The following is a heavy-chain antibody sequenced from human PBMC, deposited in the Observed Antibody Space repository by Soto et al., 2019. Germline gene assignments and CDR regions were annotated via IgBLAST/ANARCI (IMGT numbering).Heavy chain of an antibody. CDR1: GYTFTNYG. V-gene: IGHV1-18*04. Sequence: QVQLVQSGAEVKKPGASVKVSCKASGYTFTNYGISWVRQAPGQGLEWMGWISGYNGHTNYAQKFQGRVTMTTDTSTSTAYMELRSLRSDDTAIYYCARGDYGGNSDFLSNWGQGTLVTVSS. D-gene: IGHD4-17*01. CDR2: ISGYNGHT. J-gene: IGHJ4*02. CDR3: ARGDYGGNSDFLSN.